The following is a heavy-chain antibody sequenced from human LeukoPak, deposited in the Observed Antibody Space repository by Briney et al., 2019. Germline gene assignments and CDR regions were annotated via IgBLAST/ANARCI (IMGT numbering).Heavy chain of an antibody. J-gene: IGHJ4*02. D-gene: IGHD5-18*01. CDR3: AKRKFDSYGYLDY. CDR2: IWFDGSNK. Sequence: GGSLRLSCAASGFTFSRYGMHWVRQAPGKGLEWVAFIWFDGSNKNYADSVKGRFTISRDNSKNTLFLQMNSLRGGDTAVYYCAKRKFDSYGYLDYWGQGTLVTVSS. V-gene: IGHV3-30*02. CDR1: GFTFSRYG.